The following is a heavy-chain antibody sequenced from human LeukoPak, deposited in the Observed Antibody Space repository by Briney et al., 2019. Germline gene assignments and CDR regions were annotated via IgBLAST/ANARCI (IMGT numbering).Heavy chain of an antibody. D-gene: IGHD1-26*01. V-gene: IGHV6-1*01. Sequence: SQTLSLTCTISGDSVSSNSAAWNWIRQSPSRGLEWLGRTYYRSKWYNGYAVSVKSRITIKPDTSKNQFSLQLNSVTPDDTAVYYCARVVGREVDYWGQGTLVTVSS. CDR2: TYYRSKWYN. CDR3: ARVVGREVDY. CDR1: GDSVSSNSAA. J-gene: IGHJ4*02.